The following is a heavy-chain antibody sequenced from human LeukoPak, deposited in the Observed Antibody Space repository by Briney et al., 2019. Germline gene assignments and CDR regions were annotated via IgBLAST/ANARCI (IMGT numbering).Heavy chain of an antibody. CDR3: ARVTGAGTNPNDAFDI. J-gene: IGHJ3*02. CDR2: ISYDGSNK. CDR1: GFTFSSYG. D-gene: IGHD6-13*01. V-gene: IGHV3-30*03. Sequence: PGGSLRLSCAASGFTFSSYGMHWVRQAPGKGLEWVAVISYDGSNKYYADSVKGRFTISRDNSKNTLYLQMNSLRAEDTAVYYCARVTGAGTNPNDAFDIWGQGTMVTVSS.